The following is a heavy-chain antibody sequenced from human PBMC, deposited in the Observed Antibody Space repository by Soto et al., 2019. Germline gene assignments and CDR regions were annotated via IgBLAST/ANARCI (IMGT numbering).Heavy chain of an antibody. Sequence: EVQLLESGGGLVQSGGSLRLSCAASGFTFSSYAMSWVRQAPGKGLEWVSAISGRGDSTYYADSVKGRFTIARDNSKNTLYLQMNSLRAEDTAVYYCAKNHDYGDSKPDYWGQGTLVTVSS. J-gene: IGHJ4*02. CDR1: GFTFSSYA. V-gene: IGHV3-23*01. CDR3: AKNHDYGDSKPDY. D-gene: IGHD4-17*01. CDR2: ISGRGDST.